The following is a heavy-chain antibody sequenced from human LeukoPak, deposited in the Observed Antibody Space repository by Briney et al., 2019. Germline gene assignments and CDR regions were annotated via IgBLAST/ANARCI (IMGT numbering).Heavy chain of an antibody. D-gene: IGHD3-3*01. J-gene: IGHJ4*02. CDR2: IYYSGST. Sequence: SETLSLTCTVSGGSISSYYWSWIRQPPGKGLEWIGYIYYSGSTNYNPSLKSRVTISVDTSKNQFSLKLSSVTAADTAVYYCASGTIFGVVRIFDYWGQGTLVTVSS. CDR3: ASGTIFGVVRIFDY. CDR1: GGSISSYY. V-gene: IGHV4-59*08.